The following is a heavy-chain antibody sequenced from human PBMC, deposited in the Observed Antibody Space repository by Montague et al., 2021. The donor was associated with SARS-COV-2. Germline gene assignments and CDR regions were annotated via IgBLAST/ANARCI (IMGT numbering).Heavy chain of an antibody. CDR3: ARQGHTGRYYYYGMDV. Sequence: SETLSLTCTVSGGSISSSSYYRGWIRQPPGKGLEWIGGIYYIGGTSYNPSLKSRVTISVDTSKNQFSLKLSSGTAADTAVYYCARQGHTGRYYYYGMDVWGQGTTVTVSS. V-gene: IGHV4-39*01. CDR2: IYYIGGT. CDR1: GGSISSSSYY. J-gene: IGHJ6*02.